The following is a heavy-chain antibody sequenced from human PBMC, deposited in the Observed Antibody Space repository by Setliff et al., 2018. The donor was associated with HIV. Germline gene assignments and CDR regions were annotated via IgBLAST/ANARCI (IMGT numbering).Heavy chain of an antibody. D-gene: IGHD6-19*01. CDR1: GFTFSTFW. Sequence: GSLRLSCVGSGFTFSTFWMNWVRQAPGKGLEWVANIEPGGSGKYYVDSVKGRFTISRDNAKNSLYLQMNSLRAEDTAVYYCARDVRPSIAVAGVCAFDIWGQGTMVTVSS. CDR3: ARDVRPSIAVAGVCAFDI. J-gene: IGHJ3*02. CDR2: IEPGGSGK. V-gene: IGHV3-7*01.